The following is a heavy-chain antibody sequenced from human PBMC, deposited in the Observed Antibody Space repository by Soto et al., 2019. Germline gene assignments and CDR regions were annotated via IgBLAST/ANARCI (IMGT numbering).Heavy chain of an antibody. D-gene: IGHD6-13*01. CDR2: INQSGST. J-gene: IGHJ4*02. Sequence: QVQLQQWSAGLLKPSETLSLTCAVYGGSFSGYYWSWIRQPPGKGLEWIGEINQSGSTNYNPSLKSRVTISVDTSKNQFSLKLSSVTAADTAVYYCARTYSSSWSPFDYWGQGTLVTVSS. CDR1: GGSFSGYY. CDR3: ARTYSSSWSPFDY. V-gene: IGHV4-34*01.